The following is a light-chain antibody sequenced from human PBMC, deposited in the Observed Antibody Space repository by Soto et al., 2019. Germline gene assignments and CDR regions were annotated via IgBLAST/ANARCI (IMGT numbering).Light chain of an antibody. V-gene: IGKV1-39*01. CDR2: SES. CDR1: ERVIRF. CDR3: HQSYSAPFT. Sequence: DIQMNQSPSSLSASVGDTVTITCRASERVIRFLNWYQQKPGEAPKVLIYSESSLQGGVPSRFSGSGSGTYFTLTIRSLQTYDFATYYCHQSYSAPFTFGPGTKVDVK. J-gene: IGKJ3*01.